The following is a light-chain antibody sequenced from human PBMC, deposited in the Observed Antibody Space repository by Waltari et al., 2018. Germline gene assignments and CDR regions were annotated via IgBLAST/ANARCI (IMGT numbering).Light chain of an antibody. CDR2: VNN. V-gene: IGLV1-40*01. Sequence: QSVLTQPPSVSGAPGQGVTISCTGSSSNTGAGYDVHWYQQLPGTAPKLLIYVNNNRPSGVPDRFSGSKSGTSASLAITGLRVEDEADYYCQSYDDSLKGVLFGGGTKLTVL. CDR1: SSNTGAGYD. CDR3: QSYDDSLKGVL. J-gene: IGLJ2*01.